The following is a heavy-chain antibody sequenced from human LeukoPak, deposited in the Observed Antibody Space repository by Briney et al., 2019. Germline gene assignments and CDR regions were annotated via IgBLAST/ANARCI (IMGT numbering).Heavy chain of an antibody. D-gene: IGHD6-25*01. CDR1: GFTFSSYS. CDR2: IYASGST. CDR3: ARENTATLHPFDY. J-gene: IGHJ4*02. Sequence: GSLRLSCAASGFTFSSYSMNWIRQPAGKGLEWIGRIYASGSTNYNPSLKSRVTISVDKSKNQFSLKLSSVTAADTAVYYCARENTATLHPFDYWGQGTLVTVSS. V-gene: IGHV4-4*07.